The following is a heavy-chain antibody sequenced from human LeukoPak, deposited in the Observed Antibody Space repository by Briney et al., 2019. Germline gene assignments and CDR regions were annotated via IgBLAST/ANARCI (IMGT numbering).Heavy chain of an antibody. D-gene: IGHD3-22*01. CDR2: IRGNAGTT. CDR3: AKGHADSSGYYYFDS. J-gene: IGHJ4*02. CDR1: GFIFSNYG. V-gene: IGHV3-23*01. Sequence: GGTLRLSCAASGFIFSNYGMSWVRQAPGKGLEWVSAIRGNAGTTYYADSVQGRVTIFRDNSKNMLYLQMNSLRVEDTAVHYCAKGHADSSGYYYFDSWGQGTLVTVSS.